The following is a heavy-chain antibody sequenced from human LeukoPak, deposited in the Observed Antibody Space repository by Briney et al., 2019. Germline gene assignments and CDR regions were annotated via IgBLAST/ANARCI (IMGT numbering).Heavy chain of an antibody. Sequence: SETLSLTCTVSGASISSSSHYWAWIRQPPGEGLEWIGTIYDSGSTYFNPSLKSRVTISLDTSKNQVSLKVYSVTAADTAVYYCARELIAAPVLGAFDIWGPGTMVTVSS. V-gene: IGHV4-39*07. D-gene: IGHD6-6*01. CDR2: IYDSGST. J-gene: IGHJ3*02. CDR1: GASISSSSHY. CDR3: ARELIAAPVLGAFDI.